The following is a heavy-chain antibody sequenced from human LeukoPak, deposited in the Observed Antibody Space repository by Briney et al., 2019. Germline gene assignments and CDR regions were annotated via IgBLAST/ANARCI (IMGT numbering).Heavy chain of an antibody. Sequence: GGSLRLSCAASGFDFSSNWMHWVRHAPGQGLVWVSRIKGDGISTNYADSVRGRFTISRDIAKNTLYLQMNSLRAEDTGVYYCAKDHYWSIDYWGRGTLVTVSS. CDR3: AKDHYWSIDY. CDR2: IKGDGIST. V-gene: IGHV3-74*01. CDR1: GFDFSSNW. J-gene: IGHJ4*02. D-gene: IGHD3-3*01.